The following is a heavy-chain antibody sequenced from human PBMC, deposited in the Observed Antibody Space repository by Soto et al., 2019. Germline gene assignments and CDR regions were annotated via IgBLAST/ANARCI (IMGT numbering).Heavy chain of an antibody. V-gene: IGHV3-23*01. CDR2: ISGSGGST. CDR1: GFTFSSYA. CDR3: AKADSSGYYPFNYYYGMDV. J-gene: IGHJ6*02. D-gene: IGHD3-22*01. Sequence: GGSLRLSCAASGFTFSSYAMSWVRQAPGKGLEWVSAISGSGGSTYYADSVKGRFTISRDNSKNTLYPQMNSLRAEDTAVYYCAKADSSGYYPFNYYYGMDVWGQGTTGTVS.